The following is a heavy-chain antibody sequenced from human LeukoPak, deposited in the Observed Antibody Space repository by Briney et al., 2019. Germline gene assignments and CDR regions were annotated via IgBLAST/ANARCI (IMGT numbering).Heavy chain of an antibody. J-gene: IGHJ4*02. CDR2: ISTSGVTM. CDR3: VREYYDEFGY. CDR1: GFIFSNYG. D-gene: IGHD3-3*01. Sequence: GGSLRLSCAASGFIFSNYGMNWVRQAPGRGLEWISYISTSGVTMFCADSVKGRFTISRDNAKNSLYLQMNSLRDEDTAVYYCVREYYDEFGYWGQGTLVTVSS. V-gene: IGHV3-48*02.